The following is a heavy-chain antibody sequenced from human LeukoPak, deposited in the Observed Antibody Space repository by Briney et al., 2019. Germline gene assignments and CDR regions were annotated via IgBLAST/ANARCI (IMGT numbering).Heavy chain of an antibody. CDR2: ISAYNGNT. Sequence: GASVKVSCKASGYTFTGYYMHWVRQAPGQGLEWMGRISAYNGNTNYAQKLQGRVTKTTDTSTSTAYMELRSLRSDDTAVYYCARGSVGDDKNWFDPWGQGTLVTVSS. D-gene: IGHD5-12*01. CDR1: GYTFTGYY. J-gene: IGHJ5*02. CDR3: ARGSVGDDKNWFDP. V-gene: IGHV1-18*04.